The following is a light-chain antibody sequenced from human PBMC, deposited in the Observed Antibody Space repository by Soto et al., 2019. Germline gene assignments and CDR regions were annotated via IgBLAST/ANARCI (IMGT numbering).Light chain of an antibody. J-gene: IGKJ2*01. Sequence: PGGRATLSCRASRSARHNLAWFQQKPGQAPSLLISGTSTRATGVPARFDGSGSETEFTLTISSLQSEDFAVYFCQQYNSWPQTFGPGTKLEIK. CDR3: QQYNSWPQT. V-gene: IGKV3-15*01. CDR2: GTS. CDR1: RSARHN.